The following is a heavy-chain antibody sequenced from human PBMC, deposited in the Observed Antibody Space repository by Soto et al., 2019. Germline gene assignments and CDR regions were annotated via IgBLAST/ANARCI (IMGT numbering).Heavy chain of an antibody. CDR1: GGSTSSYY. J-gene: IGHJ6*03. V-gene: IGHV4-59*01. Sequence: SETLSLTCTVSGGSTSSYYWSWIRQPPGKGLGWIGYIYYSGSTNYNPSLKSRVTISVDTSKNQFSLKLSSVTAADTAVYYCARGSFDYYYYYMDVWDKGTTVTVSS. CDR3: ARGSFDYYYYYMDV. CDR2: IYYSGST.